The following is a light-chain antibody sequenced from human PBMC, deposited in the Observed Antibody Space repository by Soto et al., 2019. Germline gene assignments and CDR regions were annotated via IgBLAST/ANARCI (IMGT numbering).Light chain of an antibody. J-gene: IGLJ1*01. Sequence: QSALTQPPSASGSPGQSVTISCTGTNSDVGGYNYVSWYQQHQGKAPKLMIYEVSKRPSGVPDRFSGSKSGNTASLTVSGLQVEDEADYYCSSYAGSNNLGVFGTGTKLTVL. CDR2: EVS. V-gene: IGLV2-8*01. CDR3: SSYAGSNNLGV. CDR1: NSDVGGYNY.